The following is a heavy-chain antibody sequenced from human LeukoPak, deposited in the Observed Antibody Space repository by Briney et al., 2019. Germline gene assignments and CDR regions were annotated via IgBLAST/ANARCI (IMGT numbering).Heavy chain of an antibody. D-gene: IGHD5-12*01. V-gene: IGHV4-59*01. CDR3: ARSRSRGYSGDFDY. CDR2: IYSSGST. Sequence: SETLSLTCSVSGGSIRSFYWSWIRHPPGKGLEWMGYIYSSGSTIYNPSLKSRLTISVDRSKNQFSLKVSSVTAADTAVYYCARSRSRGYSGDFDYWGQGTLVTVSS. J-gene: IGHJ4*02. CDR1: GGSIRSFY.